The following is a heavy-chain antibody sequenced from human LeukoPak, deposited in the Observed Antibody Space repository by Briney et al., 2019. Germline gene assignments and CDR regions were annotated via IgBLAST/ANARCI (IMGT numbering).Heavy chain of an antibody. V-gene: IGHV3-21*01. CDR3: ARDLAWGGY. J-gene: IGHJ4*02. CDR2: ITSSSSSM. Sequence: GGSLRLSCVASGFTFSIYTMSWVRQAPGKGLEWVSSITSSSSSMYSADSVKGRLTISRDNTKNSLYLQMNSLRAEDTAVYYCARDLAWGGYWGQGTLVTVSS. CDR1: GFTFSIYT. D-gene: IGHD7-27*01.